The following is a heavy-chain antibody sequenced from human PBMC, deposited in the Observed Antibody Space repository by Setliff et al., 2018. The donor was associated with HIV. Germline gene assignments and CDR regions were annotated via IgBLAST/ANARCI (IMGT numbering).Heavy chain of an antibody. V-gene: IGHV4-61*02. CDR2: IYTSGST. J-gene: IGHJ3*02. CDR3: ARDLKRELVQGGDAFDI. Sequence: SETLSLTCTVSGGSISSGNYYWSWIRQPAGKGLEWIGRIYTSGSTNYNPSLKSRVTISVDSSKNQFSLKLSSVSAADTAVYYCARDLKRELVQGGDAFDIWGQGQWSPSPQ. D-gene: IGHD1-26*01. CDR1: GGSISSGNYY.